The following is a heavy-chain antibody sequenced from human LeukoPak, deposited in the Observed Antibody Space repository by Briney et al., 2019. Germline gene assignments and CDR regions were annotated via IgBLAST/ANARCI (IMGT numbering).Heavy chain of an antibody. J-gene: IGHJ4*02. V-gene: IGHV4-34*01. D-gene: IGHD3-22*01. Sequence: SETLSLTCAVYGGSFSGYYWSWIRQPPGKGLEWIGEINHSGSTNYNPSLKSRVTISVDTSKNQFSLKLSSVTAADTAVYYCARDFLDYYDSSGYPGVSNWGQGTLVTVSS. CDR2: INHSGST. CDR3: ARDFLDYYDSSGYPGVSN. CDR1: GGSFSGYY.